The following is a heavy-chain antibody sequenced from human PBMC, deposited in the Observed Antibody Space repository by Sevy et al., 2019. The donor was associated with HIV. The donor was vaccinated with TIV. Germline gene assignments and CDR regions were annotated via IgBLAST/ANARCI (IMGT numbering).Heavy chain of an antibody. CDR2: ISSSSTYI. Sequence: GGSLRLSCAASGFTFNNYYMNWVRQAPGKGLEWVSSISSSSTYIYYADSVKGRFTISRDNAKNSLYLQMNSLRAVDTAVYYCARDGGCTSTSCLLYFDYWGQGTLVTVSS. V-gene: IGHV3-21*01. D-gene: IGHD2-2*01. CDR1: GFTFNNYY. J-gene: IGHJ4*02. CDR3: ARDGGCTSTSCLLYFDY.